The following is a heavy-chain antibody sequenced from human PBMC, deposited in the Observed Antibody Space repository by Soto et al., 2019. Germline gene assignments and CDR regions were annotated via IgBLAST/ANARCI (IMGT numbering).Heavy chain of an antibody. Sequence: QVQLVESGGGVVQPGRSLRLSCAASGFTFSSYGMHWVRQAPGKGLEWVAVISYDGSNKYYADSVKGRFTISRDNSKNTLYLQMNSLRAEDTAVYYCAKCQPPYGDFEHYGMDVWGQGTTVTVSS. D-gene: IGHD4-17*01. CDR2: ISYDGSNK. V-gene: IGHV3-30*18. CDR3: AKCQPPYGDFEHYGMDV. CDR1: GFTFSSYG. J-gene: IGHJ6*02.